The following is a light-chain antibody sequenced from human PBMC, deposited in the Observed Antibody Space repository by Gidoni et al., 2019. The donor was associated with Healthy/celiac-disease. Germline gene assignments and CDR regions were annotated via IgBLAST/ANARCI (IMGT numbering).Light chain of an antibody. J-gene: IGKJ1*01. V-gene: IGKV2-28*01. Sequence: DIVITQSPLSLPVTPGEPASISCRSSQSLLHSNGYNYLDWYLQKPGQSPQLLIYLGSNRAAGVPDRFSGSGSGTDFTLKISRVEAEDVGVYYCMQALQTPSTFXXXTKVEIK. CDR3: MQALQTPST. CDR1: QSLLHSNGYNY. CDR2: LGS.